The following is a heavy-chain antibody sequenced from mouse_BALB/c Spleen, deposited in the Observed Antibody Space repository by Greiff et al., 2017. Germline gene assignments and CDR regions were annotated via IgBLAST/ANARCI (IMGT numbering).Heavy chain of an antibody. CDR3: ARESAYFDY. D-gene: IGHD1-3*01. CDR1: GYAFSSYW. CDR2: IYPGDGDT. V-gene: IGHV1-80*01. Sequence: VKLMESGAELVRPGSSVKISCKASGYAFSSYWMNWVKQRPGQGLEWIGQIYPGDGDTNYNGKFKGKATLTADKSSSTAYMQLSSLTSEDSAVYFCARESAYFDYWGQGTTLTVSS. J-gene: IGHJ2*01.